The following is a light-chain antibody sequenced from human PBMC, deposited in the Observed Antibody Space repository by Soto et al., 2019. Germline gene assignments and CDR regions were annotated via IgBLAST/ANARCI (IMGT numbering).Light chain of an antibody. CDR2: AAS. CDR3: QQYYSYPPT. J-gene: IGKJ2*01. CDR1: QGISSY. Sequence: AIRMTQSPSSLSASTGDRVTITCRASQGISSYLAWYQQKPGKAPKLLIYAASTWQSGVPSRFSGSGSGTDFTLTISCLQSEDFATYYCQQYYSYPPTFGPGTKLEIK. V-gene: IGKV1-8*01.